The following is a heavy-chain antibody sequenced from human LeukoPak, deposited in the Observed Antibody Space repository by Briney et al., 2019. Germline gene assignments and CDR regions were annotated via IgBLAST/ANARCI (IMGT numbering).Heavy chain of an antibody. CDR3: AKDYGSGSYRRYYYMDV. Sequence: GGSLRLSCAASGFTFDDYAMHWVRQAPGKGLEWVSGIRWNSGSIGYADSVKGRFTISRDNAKNSLYLQMNSLRAEDTALYYCAKDYGSGSYRRYYYMDVWGKGTTVTISS. CDR1: GFTFDDYA. D-gene: IGHD3-10*01. CDR2: IRWNSGSI. J-gene: IGHJ6*03. V-gene: IGHV3-9*01.